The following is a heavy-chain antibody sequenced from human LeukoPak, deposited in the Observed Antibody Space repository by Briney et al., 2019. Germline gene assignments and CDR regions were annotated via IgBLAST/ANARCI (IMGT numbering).Heavy chain of an antibody. CDR3: ARSGHCGGDCYSGAFDI. V-gene: IGHV3-33*01. Sequence: PGGALRLSCAASGFTFTSYGMHWVRQAPGKGLEWVAVLWYDGSNKYYAESVKGRFTISRDNSKNTLYLQMNSLRAEDTAVYSCARSGHCGGDCYSGAFDIWGQGTMVTVSS. CDR1: GFTFTSYG. CDR2: LWYDGSNK. D-gene: IGHD2-21*02. J-gene: IGHJ3*02.